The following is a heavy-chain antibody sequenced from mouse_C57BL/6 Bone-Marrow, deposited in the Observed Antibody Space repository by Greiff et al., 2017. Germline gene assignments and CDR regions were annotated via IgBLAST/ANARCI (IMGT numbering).Heavy chain of an antibody. Sequence: VQLKEPGAELVRPGSSVKMSCKTSGYTFTSYGINWVKQRPGQGLEWIGYIYIGNGYTEYNEKFKGKATLTSDTSSSTAYMQLSSLTSEDSAIYFCARFGNPYYYAMDFWGQGTSVTVSS. D-gene: IGHD2-1*01. J-gene: IGHJ4*01. V-gene: IGHV1-58*01. CDR1: GYTFTSYG. CDR3: ARFGNPYYYAMDF. CDR2: IYIGNGYT.